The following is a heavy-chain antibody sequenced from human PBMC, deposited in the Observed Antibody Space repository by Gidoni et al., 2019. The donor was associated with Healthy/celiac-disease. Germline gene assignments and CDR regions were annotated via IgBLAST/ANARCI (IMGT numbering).Heavy chain of an antibody. J-gene: IGHJ4*02. CDR3: ARDPLPQLRYYARKSYYFDY. V-gene: IGHV3-30*01. CDR1: GFTFSSYA. Sequence: QVQLVESGGGVVQPGRSLRLSCAASGFTFSSYAMHWVRQAPGKGLEWVAVISYDGSNKYYADSVKGRFTISRDNSKNTLYLQMNSLRAEDTAVYYCARDPLPQLRYYARKSYYFDYWGQGTLVTVSS. D-gene: IGHD3-9*01. CDR2: ISYDGSNK.